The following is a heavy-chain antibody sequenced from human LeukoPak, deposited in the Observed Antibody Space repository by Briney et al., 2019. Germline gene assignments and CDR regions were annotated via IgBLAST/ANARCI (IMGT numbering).Heavy chain of an antibody. J-gene: IGHJ6*02. CDR3: ARDQGLTAPPPYGLDV. CDR2: IIPVLNIT. Sequence: SVKVSCKASGGTFSSSAITWVRQAPGQGLEWMGRIIPVLNITTYAQKFQGSVTITADTSTSTVYMELSSLRSEKTTVYYCARDQGLTAPPPYGLDVWGQGTTVIVSS. CDR1: GGTFSSSA. D-gene: IGHD5-18*01. V-gene: IGHV1-69*04.